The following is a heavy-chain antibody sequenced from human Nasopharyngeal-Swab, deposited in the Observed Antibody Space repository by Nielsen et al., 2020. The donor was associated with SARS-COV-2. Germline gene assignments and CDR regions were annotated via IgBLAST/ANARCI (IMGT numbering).Heavy chain of an antibody. Sequence: SVKVSCKASEGTFSSYAISWVRQAPGQGLEWMGGIIPIFGTANYAQKFQGRVTITADESTSTAYMELSSLRSEDTAVYYCAARYYDFWSGETNWFDPWGQGTLVTVSS. J-gene: IGHJ5*02. CDR3: AARYYDFWSGETNWFDP. V-gene: IGHV1-69*13. CDR1: EGTFSSYA. CDR2: IIPIFGTA. D-gene: IGHD3-3*01.